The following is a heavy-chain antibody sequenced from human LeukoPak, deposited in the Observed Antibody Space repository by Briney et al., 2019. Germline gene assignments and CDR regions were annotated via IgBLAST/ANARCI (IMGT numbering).Heavy chain of an antibody. Sequence: PGGSHRLSCVASGFIFSRYGMHWVRQAPGKGLEYVSAISNSGGSTYYANSVKGRFTISRDNSKNTLYLQMGSLRGEDMAVYYCARGLITGAAGTYYYYGMDVWGQGTTVSVSS. J-gene: IGHJ6*02. V-gene: IGHV3-64*01. CDR2: ISNSGGST. CDR1: GFIFSRYG. CDR3: ARGLITGAAGTYYYYGMDV. D-gene: IGHD6-13*01.